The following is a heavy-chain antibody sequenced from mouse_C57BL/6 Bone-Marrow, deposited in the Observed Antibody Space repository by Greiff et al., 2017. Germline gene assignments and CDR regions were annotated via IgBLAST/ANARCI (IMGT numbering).Heavy chain of an antibody. D-gene: IGHD4-1*01. V-gene: IGHV1-52*01. CDR2: IDPSDSET. J-gene: IGHJ4*01. CDR3: ARFSLGSYAMDY. CDR1: GYTFTSYW. Sequence: QVQLKQPGAELVRPGSSVKLSCKASGYTFTSYWMHWVKQRPIQGLEWIGNIDPSDSETHYNQKFKDKATLTVDKSSSTAYMQLSSLTSEDSAVYYCARFSLGSYAMDYWGQGTSVTVSS.